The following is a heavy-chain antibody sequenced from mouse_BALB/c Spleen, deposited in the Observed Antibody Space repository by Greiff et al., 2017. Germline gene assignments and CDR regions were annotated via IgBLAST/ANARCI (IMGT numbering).Heavy chain of an antibody. D-gene: IGHD4-1*01. CDR1: GFTFSSFG. CDR3: ARVGRFAY. J-gene: IGHJ3*01. CDR2: ISSGSSTI. V-gene: IGHV5-17*02. Sequence: EVKLMESGGGLVQPGGSRKLSCAASGFTFSSFGMHWVRQAPEKGLEWVAYISSGSSTIYYADTVKGRFTISRDNPKNTLFLQMTSLRSEDTATYYCARVGRFAYWGQGTLVTVSA.